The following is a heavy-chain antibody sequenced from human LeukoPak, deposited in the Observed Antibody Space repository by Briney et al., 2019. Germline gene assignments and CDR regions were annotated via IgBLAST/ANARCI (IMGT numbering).Heavy chain of an antibody. J-gene: IGHJ4*02. CDR3: AALRGVAVDY. CDR2: FDPVDGET. Sequence: VDSVTVSCKVSGYTLTELSMHWVRQAHGKGLEWMGGFDPVDGETIYAQMLQGTVTMTEDTSTDTAYMERSSLRAEDTAVYYGAALRGVAVDYWGQGTLVTVSS. V-gene: IGHV1-24*01. D-gene: IGHD3-10*01. CDR1: GYTLTELS.